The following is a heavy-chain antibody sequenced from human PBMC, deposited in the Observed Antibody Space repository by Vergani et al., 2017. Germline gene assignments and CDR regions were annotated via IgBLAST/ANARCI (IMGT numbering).Heavy chain of an antibody. V-gene: IGHV3-48*03. CDR1: GFTFSSYE. D-gene: IGHD2-15*01. Sequence: EVQLVESGGGLVQPGGSLRLSCAASGFTFSSYEMNWVRQAPGKGLEWVSYISSSGSTIYYADSVKGRFTISRDNAKNSLYLQMNSLRAEDTAVYYCTRFARLGYCSGGSCFHFDYWGQGTLVTVSS. CDR2: ISSSGSTI. CDR3: TRFARLGYCSGGSCFHFDY. J-gene: IGHJ4*02.